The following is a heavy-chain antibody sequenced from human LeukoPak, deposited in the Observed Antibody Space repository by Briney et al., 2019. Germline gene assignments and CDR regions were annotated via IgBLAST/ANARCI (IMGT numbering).Heavy chain of an antibody. CDR2: ISYDGPIK. V-gene: IGHV3-30*03. Sequence: GRSLRLSCAASGFTFSSYGMHWVRQAPGKGLEWVALISYDGPIKYYADSVKGRFTISRDNSKNTLYLQMNSLRAEDTAVYYCARGGSYLSAFDIWGQGTMVTVSS. CDR1: GFTFSSYG. J-gene: IGHJ3*02. CDR3: ARGGSYLSAFDI. D-gene: IGHD1-26*01.